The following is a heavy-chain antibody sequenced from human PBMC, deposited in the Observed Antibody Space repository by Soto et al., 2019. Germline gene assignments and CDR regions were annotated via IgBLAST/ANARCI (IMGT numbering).Heavy chain of an antibody. V-gene: IGHV3-7*01. Sequence: EVQVVESGGGLVQPGGSLRLSCAASGFTFSSFWMSWVRQAPGKGLEWVANIKQDGSEKYYVDAVKGRFTISRDNAKNSLYLQMNSLRAEDTAVYYCARSWGVGIKVPPGCGYWGQGTLVTVSS. CDR3: ARSWGVGIKVPPGCGY. CDR2: IKQDGSEK. CDR1: GFTFSSFW. D-gene: IGHD2-21*01. J-gene: IGHJ4*02.